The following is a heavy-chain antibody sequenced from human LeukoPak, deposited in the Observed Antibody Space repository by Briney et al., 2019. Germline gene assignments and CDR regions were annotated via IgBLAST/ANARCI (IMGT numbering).Heavy chain of an antibody. CDR3: AKAVGSSGYFSRDAFDI. CDR2: ISGGGSGT. J-gene: IGHJ3*02. D-gene: IGHD3-22*01. V-gene: IGHV3-23*01. Sequence: GGSLRLSYAPSGFTFSSYAMSWVRQAPGKGLEWVAVISGGGSGTYYADSVRGRFTISRDNSKNTVYLQMNSLRAEDTAICYCAKAVGSSGYFSRDAFDIWGQGTMVTVSS. CDR1: GFTFSSYA.